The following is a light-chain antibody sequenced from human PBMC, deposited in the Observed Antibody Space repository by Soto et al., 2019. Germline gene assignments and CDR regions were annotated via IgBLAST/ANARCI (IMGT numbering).Light chain of an antibody. CDR1: STDFVSYNR. J-gene: IGLJ1*01. CDR3: RLYTSENTYV. CDR2: EAS. Sequence: SVLTQPPSVSGSPGQSVTISCTGTSTDFVSYNRVSWYQQPPGTAPKLIIYEASNRPSGVPDRFSGSKSGNTASLTISGLQAADEADYYCRLYTSENTYVFGTGTKVTVL. V-gene: IGLV2-18*01.